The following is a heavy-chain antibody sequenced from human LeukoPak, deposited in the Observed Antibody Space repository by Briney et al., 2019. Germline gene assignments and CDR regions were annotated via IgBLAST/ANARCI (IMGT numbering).Heavy chain of an antibody. J-gene: IGHJ4*02. CDR2: INPSGGST. CDR3: ARISGYSSGWYVVGRRRDYFDY. Sequence: ASVKVSCKASGYTFTSYYMHWVRQAPGQGLEWMGIINPSGGSTSYAQKFQGRVTMTRNTSISTAYMELSSLRSEDTAVYYCARISGYSSGWYVVGRRRDYFDYWGQGTLVTVSS. D-gene: IGHD6-19*01. CDR1: GYTFTSYY. V-gene: IGHV1-46*01.